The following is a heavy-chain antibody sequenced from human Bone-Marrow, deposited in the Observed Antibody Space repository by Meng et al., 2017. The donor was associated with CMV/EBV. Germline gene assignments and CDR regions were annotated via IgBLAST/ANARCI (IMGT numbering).Heavy chain of an antibody. CDR3: ARDRGSLVVPAASNDAFGI. CDR1: GFSFSSYG. V-gene: IGHV3-30*02. Sequence: GESLKISCAASGFSFSSYGMHWVRQAPGKGLEWVAFIRSDGSDDHYADSVKGRFTISRDNAKNSLYLQMNSLRAEDTAVYYCARDRGSLVVPAASNDAFGIWGQGQRVTGSS. J-gene: IGHJ3*02. D-gene: IGHD2-2*01. CDR2: IRSDGSDD.